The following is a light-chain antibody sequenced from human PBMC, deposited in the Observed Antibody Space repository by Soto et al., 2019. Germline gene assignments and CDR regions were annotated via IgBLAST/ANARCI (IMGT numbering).Light chain of an antibody. CDR3: QQYGSAGT. Sequence: IVMTQTPAPLSVSPGERANISCRASQSVSSNLAWYQQKPGQAPRLLIYGASNRATGIPDRFSGSGSGTDFTLTISRLEPEDFAVYYCQQYGSAGTFGQGTKG. CDR1: QSVSSN. CDR2: GAS. J-gene: IGKJ1*01. V-gene: IGKV3-20*01.